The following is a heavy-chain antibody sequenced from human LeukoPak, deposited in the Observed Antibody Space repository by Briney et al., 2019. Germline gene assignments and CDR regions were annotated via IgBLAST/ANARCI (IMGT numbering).Heavy chain of an antibody. D-gene: IGHD5-24*01. CDR3: VRGYNGFDS. V-gene: IGHV3-72*01. CDR1: GFTFSDHY. CDR2: STSKATGYIT. J-gene: IGHJ4*02. Sequence: GRSLRLSCTASGFTFSDHYMDWVRLTPRKRLEWIARSTSKATGYITQYAASARGRFTISRDESKNSLLLQMSSLTAEDTAVYYCVRGYNGFDSWGQGTLVTVSP.